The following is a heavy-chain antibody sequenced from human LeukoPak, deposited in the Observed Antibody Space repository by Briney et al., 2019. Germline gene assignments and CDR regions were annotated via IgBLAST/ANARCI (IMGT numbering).Heavy chain of an antibody. D-gene: IGHD4/OR15-4a*01. CDR3: AEGATPYYFDH. J-gene: IGHJ4*02. Sequence: GESLKISCKGSGYGFSTFWNAWVRQMPGKGLECMGIIQPGDSKTRYSPSFQGHVTISADKSISTAYLQWSSLKASDTAMYYCAEGATPYYFDHWGQGTLVTVSA. CDR2: IQPGDSKT. CDR1: GYGFSTFW. V-gene: IGHV5-51*01.